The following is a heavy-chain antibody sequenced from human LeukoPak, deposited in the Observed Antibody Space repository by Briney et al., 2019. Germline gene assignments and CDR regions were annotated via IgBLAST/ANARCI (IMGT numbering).Heavy chain of an antibody. J-gene: IGHJ4*02. V-gene: IGHV3-11*01. CDR3: TGYCSGGSCFTAGY. Sequence: GGSLRLSCAASGFTVSSNYMSWVRQAPGKGLEWVSYISSSGSTIYYADSVKGRFTISRDNAKNSLYLQMNSLRAEDTAVYYCTGYCSGGSCFTAGYWGQGTLVTVSS. CDR2: ISSSGSTI. D-gene: IGHD2-15*01. CDR1: GFTVSSNY.